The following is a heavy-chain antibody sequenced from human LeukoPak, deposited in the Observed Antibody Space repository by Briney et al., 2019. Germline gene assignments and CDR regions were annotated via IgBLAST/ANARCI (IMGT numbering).Heavy chain of an antibody. CDR3: ARDRGSTSSYGMDV. Sequence: GRSLRLSCAASGFTFSSYATHWVRQAPGKGLEWVAVISYDGSNKYYADSVKGRFTISRDNSKNTLYLQMNSLRAEDTAVYYCARDRGSTSSYGMDVWGKGTTVTVSS. V-gene: IGHV3-30*04. J-gene: IGHJ6*04. CDR1: GFTFSSYA. D-gene: IGHD2-2*01. CDR2: ISYDGSNK.